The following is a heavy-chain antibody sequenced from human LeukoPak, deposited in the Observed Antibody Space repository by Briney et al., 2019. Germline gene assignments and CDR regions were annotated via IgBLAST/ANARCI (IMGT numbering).Heavy chain of an antibody. CDR1: GFTFSSYG. CDR2: IWYDGSNK. V-gene: IGHV3-33*01. D-gene: IGHD3-22*01. Sequence: QPGRSLRLSCAASGFTFSSYGMHWVRQPPGKGLEWVAVIWYDGSNKYYADSVKGRFTISRDNSKNMLYLQMNSLGAEDTAVYYCARGYYDSSGYLISYNWFDPWGQGTLVTVSS. J-gene: IGHJ5*02. CDR3: ARGYYDSSGYLISYNWFDP.